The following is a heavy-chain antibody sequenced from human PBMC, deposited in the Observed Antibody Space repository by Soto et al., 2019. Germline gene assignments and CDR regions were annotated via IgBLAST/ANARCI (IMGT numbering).Heavy chain of an antibody. CDR2: ITYNSSTI. CDR1: GFTFSSYS. CDR3: ASVGRLHYFDY. D-gene: IGHD4-17*01. Sequence: GGSLRLSCAASGFTFSSYSMNWVRQAPGKGLEWVSYITYNSSTIYYADSVKGRFTISRDNSKNTLFLQMNSLRAEDTAVYYCASVGRLHYFDYWGQRTLVTVSS. J-gene: IGHJ4*02. V-gene: IGHV3-48*01.